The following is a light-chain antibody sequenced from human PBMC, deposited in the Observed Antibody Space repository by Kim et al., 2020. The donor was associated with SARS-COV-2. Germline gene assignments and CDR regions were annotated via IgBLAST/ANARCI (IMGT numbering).Light chain of an antibody. V-gene: IGLV1-51*01. Sequence: QSVLTQPPSVSAAPGQKVIISCSGNSSNIGSNFVSWYSQLPGTAPKFVIYDNNKRPSGIPDRFSGSKSGTSATLRITGLQTGDEADYYCGTWDDSLSAVVFGGGTQLTVL. CDR1: SSNIGSNF. CDR3: GTWDDSLSAVV. J-gene: IGLJ2*01. CDR2: DNN.